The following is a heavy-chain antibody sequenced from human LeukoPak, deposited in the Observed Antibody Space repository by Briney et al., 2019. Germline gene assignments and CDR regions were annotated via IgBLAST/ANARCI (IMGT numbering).Heavy chain of an antibody. D-gene: IGHD3-22*01. CDR2: ISAYNGNT. CDR3: ARVLIHYDSSGYPNHDAFDI. Sequence: GASVKVSCKASGYTFTSYGISWVRQAPGEGVERMGWISAYNGNTNYAQKLQGRVTMTTDTSTSTAYMELRSLRSDDTAVYYCARVLIHYDSSGYPNHDAFDIWGQGTLVTVSS. CDR1: GYTFTSYG. J-gene: IGHJ3*02. V-gene: IGHV1-18*01.